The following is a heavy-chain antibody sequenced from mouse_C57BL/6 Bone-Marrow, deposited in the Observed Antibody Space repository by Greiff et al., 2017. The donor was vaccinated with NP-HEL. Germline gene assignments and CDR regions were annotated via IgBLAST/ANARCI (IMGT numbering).Heavy chain of an antibody. CDR3: ARKEDKQGAMDY. V-gene: IGHV5-12*01. CDR1: GFTFSDYY. J-gene: IGHJ4*01. CDR2: ISNGGGST. Sequence: DVQLVESGGGLVQPGGSLKLSCAASGFTFSDYYMYWVRQTPEKRLEWVAYISNGGGSTYYPDTVKGRFTISRDNAKNTLYLQMSLLKSEDTAMYYCARKEDKQGAMDYWGQGTSVTVSS. D-gene: IGHD3-2*01.